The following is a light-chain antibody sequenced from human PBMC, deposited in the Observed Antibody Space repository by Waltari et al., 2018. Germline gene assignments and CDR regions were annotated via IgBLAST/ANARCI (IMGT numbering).Light chain of an antibody. CDR2: DAS. J-gene: IGKJ1*01. CDR1: QSVSRT. V-gene: IGKV3-20*01. CDR3: QKYGSLPAT. Sequence: EIVLTQSPGTLSLSPGERATLSCRASQSVSRTLAWYQQKPGQAPRLLIYDASSRATGTPDRFSGSGSGTDFSLTISRLELEDFAVYYCQKYGSLPATFGQGTKVEIK.